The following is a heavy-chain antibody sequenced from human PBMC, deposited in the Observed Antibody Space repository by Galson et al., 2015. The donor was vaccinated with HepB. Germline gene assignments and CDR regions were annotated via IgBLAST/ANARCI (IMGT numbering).Heavy chain of an antibody. CDR3: ARVNFGVVISYYYYGMDV. CDR1: GSTFSSYA. D-gene: IGHD3-3*01. J-gene: IGHJ6*02. V-gene: IGHV3-30-3*01. Sequence: SLRLSCAASGSTFSSYAMHWVRQAPGKGLEWVAVISYDGSNKYYADSVKGRFTISRDNSKNTLYLQMNSLRAEDTAVYYCARVNFGVVISYYYYGMDVWGQGTTVTVSS. CDR2: ISYDGSNK.